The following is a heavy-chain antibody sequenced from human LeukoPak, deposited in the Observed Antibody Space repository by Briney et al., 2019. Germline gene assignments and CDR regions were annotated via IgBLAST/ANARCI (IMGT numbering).Heavy chain of an antibody. V-gene: IGHV4-59*01. Sequence: SETLSLTCTVSGGSISSYYWSWIRQPPGKGLEWIGYIYYSGSTNYNPSLKSRVTISVGTSKNQFSLKLSSVTAADTAVYYCARVLPGRGVRGVEIDYWGQGTLVTVSS. J-gene: IGHJ4*02. CDR1: GGSISSYY. CDR3: ARVLPGRGVRGVEIDY. D-gene: IGHD3-10*01. CDR2: IYYSGST.